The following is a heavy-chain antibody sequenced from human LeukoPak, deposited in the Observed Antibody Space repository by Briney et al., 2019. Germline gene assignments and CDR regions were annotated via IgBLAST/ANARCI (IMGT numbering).Heavy chain of an antibody. V-gene: IGHV3-11*04. CDR2: ISSSGSTI. J-gene: IGHJ6*03. Sequence: PSETLSLTCAVYGGSFSDYYMSWIRQAPGKGLEWVSYISSSGSTIYYADSVKGRFTISRDNAKNSLYLQMNSLRAEDTAVYYCARVLGYSYGYSYYYMDVWGKGTTVTVSS. CDR1: GGSFSDYY. CDR3: ARVLGYSYGYSYYYMDV. D-gene: IGHD5-18*01.